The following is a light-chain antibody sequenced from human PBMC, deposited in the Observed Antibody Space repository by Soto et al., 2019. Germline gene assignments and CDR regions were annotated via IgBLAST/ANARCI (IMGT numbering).Light chain of an antibody. CDR3: SSYAGTNNYV. CDR2: EVN. CDR1: SSDVGGYYY. J-gene: IGLJ1*01. V-gene: IGLV2-8*01. Sequence: SVLTQPPSASGSPGQSVTISCTGTSSDVGGYYYVSWYQQHPGKAPKLMIYEVNKRPSGVPDRFSGSKSGNTASLTVSGLQAEDEADYYCSSYAGTNNYVFGTGTKVTVL.